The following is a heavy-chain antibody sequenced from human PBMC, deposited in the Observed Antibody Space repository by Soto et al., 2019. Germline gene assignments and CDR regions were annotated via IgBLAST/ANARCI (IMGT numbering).Heavy chain of an antibody. Sequence: SETLSLTCAVSCGSISSSTWWSWVRQPPGKGLEWIGDIYHGGSTHYNPSLKSRVTISIDKSKNQFSLKLSSVTAEDTAVYYCTRVNLEMGNTFDYWGQGTLVTVSS. CDR1: CGSISSSTW. V-gene: IGHV4-4*02. J-gene: IGHJ4*02. CDR2: IYHGGST. CDR3: TRVNLEMGNTFDY. D-gene: IGHD7-27*01.